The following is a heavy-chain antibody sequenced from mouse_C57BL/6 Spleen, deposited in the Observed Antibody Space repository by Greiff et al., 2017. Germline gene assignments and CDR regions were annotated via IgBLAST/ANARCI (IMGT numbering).Heavy chain of an antibody. CDR2: INYDGSST. CDR1: GFTFSDYY. Sequence: EVKLVESEGGLVQPGSSMKLSCTASGFTFSDYYMAWVRQVPEKGLEWVANINYDGSSTYYLDSLKSRFIISRDNAKNILYLQMSSLKSEDTATYYCARRGDSSGAYYYAMDYWGQGTSVTVSS. V-gene: IGHV5-16*01. D-gene: IGHD3-2*02. J-gene: IGHJ4*01. CDR3: ARRGDSSGAYYYAMDY.